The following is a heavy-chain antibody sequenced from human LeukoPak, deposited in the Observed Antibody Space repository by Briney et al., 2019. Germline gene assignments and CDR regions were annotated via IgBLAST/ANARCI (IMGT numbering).Heavy chain of an antibody. CDR1: GGTFSSYT. Sequence: SVKVSCKASGGTFSSYTISWVRQAPGQGLEWMGRIIPILGIANYAQKFQGRVTITADKSTSTAYMELSSLRSEDTAVYYCAREDNDFWSGYSTAWGRGTLVTVSS. CDR3: AREDNDFWSGYSTA. CDR2: IIPILGIA. V-gene: IGHV1-69*04. D-gene: IGHD3-3*01. J-gene: IGHJ4*02.